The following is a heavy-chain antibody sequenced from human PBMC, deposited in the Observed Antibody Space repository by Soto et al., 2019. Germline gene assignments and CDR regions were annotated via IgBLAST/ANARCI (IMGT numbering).Heavy chain of an antibody. CDR3: ARDEREQWRVGVSARSSPYYFDY. CDR1: GYTFTSYA. D-gene: IGHD6-19*01. CDR2: INAGNGNT. Sequence: QVQLVQSGAEVKKPGASVKVPCKASGYTFTSYAMHWVRQAPGQRLEWMGWINAGNGNTKYSQKFQGRVTITRDTSASTAYMELSSLRSEDTAVYYCARDEREQWRVGVSARSSPYYFDYWGQGTLVTVSS. J-gene: IGHJ4*02. V-gene: IGHV1-3*01.